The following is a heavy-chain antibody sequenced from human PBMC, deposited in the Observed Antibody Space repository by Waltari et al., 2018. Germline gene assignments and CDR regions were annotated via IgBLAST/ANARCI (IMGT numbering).Heavy chain of an antibody. CDR1: GFNFIGYA. V-gene: IGHV3-23*01. D-gene: IGHD3-22*01. Sequence: EEHLLESGGGLAQPGGSLRPSCAASGFNFIGYAMRWVRQAPGKGLEGVSGISDSGVITKYADSVKGRFTVSRDNSKNTVFLHLNSLRAEDTAIYYCARHLYSIDYLELAKWGQGTLVTVSS. CDR3: ARHLYSIDYLELAK. J-gene: IGHJ4*02. CDR2: ISDSGVIT.